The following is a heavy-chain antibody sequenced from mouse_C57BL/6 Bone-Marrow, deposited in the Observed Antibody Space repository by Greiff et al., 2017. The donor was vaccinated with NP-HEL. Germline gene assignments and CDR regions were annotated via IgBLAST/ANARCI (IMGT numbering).Heavy chain of an antibody. CDR1: GYTFTDYY. V-gene: IGHV1-19*01. CDR3: ARYGYYRAWFAY. J-gene: IGHJ3*01. CDR2: INPYNGGT. Sequence: VQLQQSGPVLVKPGASVKMSCKASGYTFTDYYMNWVKQSHGKSLEWIGVINPYNGGTSYNQKFKGKATLTVDKSSSTAYMELNSLTSEDSAVYYCARYGYYRAWFAYWGRGTRVTVSA. D-gene: IGHD2-3*01.